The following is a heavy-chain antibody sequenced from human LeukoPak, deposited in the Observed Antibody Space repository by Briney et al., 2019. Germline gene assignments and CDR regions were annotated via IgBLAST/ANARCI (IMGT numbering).Heavy chain of an antibody. D-gene: IGHD6-13*01. CDR3: ARLSPKYRSSWYGFDP. V-gene: IGHV1-18*01. CDR2: ISAYNGNT. CDR1: GYTFTSYG. J-gene: IGHJ5*02. Sequence: ASVKVSCKASGYTFTSYGISWVRQAPGQGLEWMGWISAYNGNTNYAQKLQGRVTMTTDTSTSTAYMELRSLRSDDTAVYYCARLSPKYRSSWYGFDPWGQGTLVTVSS.